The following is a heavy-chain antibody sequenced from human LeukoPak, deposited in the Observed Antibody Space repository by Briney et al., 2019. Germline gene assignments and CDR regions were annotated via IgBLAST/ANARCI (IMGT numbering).Heavy chain of an antibody. D-gene: IGHD4-23*01. V-gene: IGHV5-51*01. CDR1: GYSFTSYW. CDR2: IYPGDSDT. Sequence: GESLKIPCKCSGYSFTSYWIGGVRQMPGKGLEWMGIIYPGDSDTRYSPSFQGQVTISADKSITTAYLQWSSLKASDPAMYYCARLTTGIGCYSDYWGQGTLVTVSS. CDR3: ARLTTGIGCYSDY. J-gene: IGHJ4*02.